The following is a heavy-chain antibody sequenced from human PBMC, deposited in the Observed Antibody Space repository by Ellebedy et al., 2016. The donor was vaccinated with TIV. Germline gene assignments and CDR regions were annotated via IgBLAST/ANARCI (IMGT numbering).Heavy chain of an antibody. Sequence: ASVKVSXXASGYTFTGYYMHWVRQAPGQGLEWMGWMNPNSGNTGYAQKFQGRVTITADESTSTAYMELSSLRSEDTAVYYCASRGCCGSGYDYSLPYYYYGMDVWGQGTTVTVSS. CDR3: ASRGCCGSGYDYSLPYYYYGMDV. CDR1: GYTFTGYY. D-gene: IGHD5-12*01. V-gene: IGHV1-8*03. CDR2: MNPNSGNT. J-gene: IGHJ6*02.